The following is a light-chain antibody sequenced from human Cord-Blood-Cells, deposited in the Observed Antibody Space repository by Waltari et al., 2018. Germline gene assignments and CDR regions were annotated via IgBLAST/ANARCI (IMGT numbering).Light chain of an antibody. CDR2: LNSDGSH. CDR1: SGHSSHA. V-gene: IGLV4-69*01. CDR3: QTWGTGIQV. Sequence: QLVLTQSPSASASLGASVKLTCTLSSGHSSHALAWHQQQPEKGPRYLMKLNSDGSHSKGDGIPDRFSGSSPGAERYLTISSLQSEDEADYYCQTWGTGIQVFGGGTKLTVL. J-gene: IGLJ2*01.